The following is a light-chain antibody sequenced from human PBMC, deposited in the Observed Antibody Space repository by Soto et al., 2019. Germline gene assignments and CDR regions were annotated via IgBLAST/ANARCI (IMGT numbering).Light chain of an antibody. J-gene: IGLJ1*01. CDR3: SSYTSSSTLGV. CDR2: DVS. V-gene: IGLV2-14*01. CDR1: SSDVGGYNY. Sequence: LTQPASVSGSPGQSITISCTGTSSDVGGYNYVSWCQQHPGKAPKLMIYDVSNRPSGVSNRFSGSKSGNTASLTISGLQAEDEADYYCSSYTSSSTLGVFGTGTKVTVL.